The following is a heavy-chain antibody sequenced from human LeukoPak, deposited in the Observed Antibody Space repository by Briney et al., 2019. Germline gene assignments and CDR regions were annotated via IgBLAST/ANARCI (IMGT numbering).Heavy chain of an antibody. J-gene: IGHJ6*02. CDR3: ARDIGSGAVGYGMDV. Sequence: GGSLRLSCAASGFTFCSYSMNWVRQAPGKGLEWVSSISSSSSYIYYADSVKGRFTISRDNAKNSLYLQMNSLRAEDTAVYYCARDIGSGAVGYGMDVWGQGTTVTVSS. V-gene: IGHV3-21*01. CDR1: GFTFCSYS. D-gene: IGHD3-10*01. CDR2: ISSSSSYI.